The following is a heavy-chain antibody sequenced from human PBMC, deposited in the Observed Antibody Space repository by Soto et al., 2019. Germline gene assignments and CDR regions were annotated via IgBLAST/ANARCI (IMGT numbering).Heavy chain of an antibody. Sequence: PGESLKISCKGSGYSFTSYWIGWVRQMPGKGLEWMGIIYPGDSDTRYSPSFQGQVTISADKSISTAYLQWSSLKASDTAMYYCARAPTAVVTAIPDYYYGMDVWGQGTTVTVSS. CDR1: GYSFTSYW. CDR2: IYPGDSDT. J-gene: IGHJ6*02. D-gene: IGHD2-21*02. CDR3: ARAPTAVVTAIPDYYYGMDV. V-gene: IGHV5-51*01.